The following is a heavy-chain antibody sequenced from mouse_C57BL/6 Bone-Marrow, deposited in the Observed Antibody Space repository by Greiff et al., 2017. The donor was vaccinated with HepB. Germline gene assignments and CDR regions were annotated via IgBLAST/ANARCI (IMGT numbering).Heavy chain of an antibody. Sequence: VQLQQPGAELVRPGTSVKLSCKASGYTFTSYWMHWVKQRPGQGLEWIGVIDPSDSYTNYNQKFKGKATLTVDTSSSTAYMQLSSLTSEDSAVYYCARRLGRLYWYFDVWGTGTTVTVSS. CDR2: IDPSDSYT. J-gene: IGHJ1*03. D-gene: IGHD4-1*01. CDR1: GYTFTSYW. V-gene: IGHV1-59*01. CDR3: ARRLGRLYWYFDV.